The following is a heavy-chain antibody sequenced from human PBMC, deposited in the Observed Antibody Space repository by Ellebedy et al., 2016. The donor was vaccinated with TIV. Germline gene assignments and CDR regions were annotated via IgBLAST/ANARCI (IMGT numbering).Heavy chain of an antibody. CDR2: ISAYNGNT. CDR3: ARVGPVSYYDSSGYYYEDAFDI. J-gene: IGHJ3*02. D-gene: IGHD3-22*01. Sequence: ASVKVSCXASGYTFTSYGISWVRQAPGQGLEWMGWISAYNGNTNYAQKLQGRVTMTTDTSTSTAYMELRSLRSDDTAVYYCARVGPVSYYDSSGYYYEDAFDIWGQGTMVTVSS. V-gene: IGHV1-18*01. CDR1: GYTFTSYG.